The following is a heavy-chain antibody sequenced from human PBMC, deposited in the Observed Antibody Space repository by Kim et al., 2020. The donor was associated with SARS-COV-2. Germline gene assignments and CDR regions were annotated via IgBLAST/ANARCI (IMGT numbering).Heavy chain of an antibody. D-gene: IGHD3-10*01. CDR3: ARIGSGSYYGMDV. V-gene: IGHV4-31*02. J-gene: IGHJ6*02. Sequence: PSLKSRFTISVDTSKNQFSLKLSSVTAADTAVYYCARIGSGSYYGMDVWGQGTTVTVSS.